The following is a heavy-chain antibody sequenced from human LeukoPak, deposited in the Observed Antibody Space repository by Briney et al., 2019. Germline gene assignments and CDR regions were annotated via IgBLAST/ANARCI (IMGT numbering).Heavy chain of an antibody. J-gene: IGHJ4*02. D-gene: IGHD6-19*01. Sequence: GGSLRLSCAASGFTFSSYGMHWVRQAPGKGLEWVAYDGSNKYYADSVKGRFTISRDNSKNTLWLQMNSLRAEDTAVYYCAKGGIYSSGWPFDYWGQGTLVTVSS. CDR3: AKGGIYSSGWPFDY. V-gene: IGHV3-30*02. CDR2: YDGSNK. CDR1: GFTFSSYG.